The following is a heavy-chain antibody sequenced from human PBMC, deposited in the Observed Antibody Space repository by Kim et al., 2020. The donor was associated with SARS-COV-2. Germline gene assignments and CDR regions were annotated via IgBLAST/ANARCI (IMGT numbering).Heavy chain of an antibody. J-gene: IGHJ6*02. CDR2: IYHTGST. V-gene: IGHV4-59*13. CDR1: GGSFSSYY. Sequence: SETLSLTCTVSGGSFSSYYWSWIRQPPGKGLEWMGYIYHTGSTNYNPSLKSRVTLSLDTSKKYFFVQLSSVTAADTAVYYCARGRYGMDVWGQGTTVTVYS. CDR3: ARGRYGMDV.